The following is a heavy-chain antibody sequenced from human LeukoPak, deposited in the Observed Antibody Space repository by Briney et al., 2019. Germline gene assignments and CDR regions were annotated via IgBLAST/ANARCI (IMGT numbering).Heavy chain of an antibody. Sequence: AGGSLRLSCEASGLTFSSYAMSWVRKAPGKGLEWVSAISGSGGSTYYADSVKGRFTISRDNSKNTLYLQMNSLRAEDTAVYYCAKGMNRAAAGYFDYWGQGTLVTVSS. CDR2: ISGSGGST. J-gene: IGHJ4*02. CDR1: GLTFSSYA. D-gene: IGHD6-13*01. V-gene: IGHV3-23*01. CDR3: AKGMNRAAAGYFDY.